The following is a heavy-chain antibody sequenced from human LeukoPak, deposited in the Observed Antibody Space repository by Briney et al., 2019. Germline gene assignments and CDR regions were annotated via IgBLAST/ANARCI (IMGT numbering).Heavy chain of an antibody. V-gene: IGHV4-34*01. CDR2: LNHSGST. J-gene: IGHJ4*02. CDR3: ARGGRYSSFPKSY. Sequence: PSETLSLTCAVYGGSFSGYYWSWIRQPPGKGLEWIGELNHSGSTNYNPSLKSRVTISVDTSKNQFSLKLSSVTAADTAVYYCARGGRYSSFPKSYWGQGTLVTVSS. CDR1: GGSFSGYY. D-gene: IGHD6-13*01.